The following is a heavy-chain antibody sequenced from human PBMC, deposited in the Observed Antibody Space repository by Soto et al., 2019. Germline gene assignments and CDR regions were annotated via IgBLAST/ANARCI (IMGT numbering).Heavy chain of an antibody. D-gene: IGHD6-13*01. J-gene: IGHJ4*02. CDR3: ARAFHIAAAGVDY. CDR1: GGSISSGGYY. Sequence: SETLSLTCTVSGGSISSGGYYWSWIRQHPGKGLEWIGYIYYSGSTYYNPSLKSRVTISVDTSKNQFSLKLSSVTAADTAVYYCARAFHIAAAGVDYWGQGTLVTVSS. V-gene: IGHV4-31*03. CDR2: IYYSGST.